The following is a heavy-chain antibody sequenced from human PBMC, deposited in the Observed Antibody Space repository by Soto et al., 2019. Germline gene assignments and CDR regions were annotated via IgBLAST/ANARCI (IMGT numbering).Heavy chain of an antibody. V-gene: IGHV4-4*01. J-gene: IGHJ5*02. CDR1: GGTLRSPDW. D-gene: IGHD6-19*01. Sequence: LSLTCGVSGGTLRSPDWWTWVRQPPGKGLEWIGEIFQSGSTNYTPSLESRVTISVDKSKNQFSLTLTSVTAADTAVYFCARGRGRYSSGWSWFDPWGQGILVTVSS. CDR2: IFQSGST. CDR3: ARGRGRYSSGWSWFDP.